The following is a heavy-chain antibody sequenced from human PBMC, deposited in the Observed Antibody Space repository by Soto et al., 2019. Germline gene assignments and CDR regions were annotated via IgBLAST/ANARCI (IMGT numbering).Heavy chain of an antibody. CDR1: GFTLSGYW. CDR2: IRQDGSAS. V-gene: IGHV3-7*01. Sequence: GSLRLSCAASGFTLSGYWMSWVRQAPVKGLEWVANIRQDGSASYYLASVKGRFTISRDNAKNSLYLQMDSLRAEDTAVYYCARAVGTTIVYFDNWGQGTPVTVS. D-gene: IGHD5-12*01. J-gene: IGHJ4*02. CDR3: ARAVGTTIVYFDN.